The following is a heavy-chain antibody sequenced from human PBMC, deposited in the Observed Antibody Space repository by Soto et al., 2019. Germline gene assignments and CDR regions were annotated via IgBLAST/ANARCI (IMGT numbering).Heavy chain of an antibody. V-gene: IGHV4-34*01. CDR1: GGSFSGYY. J-gene: IGHJ4*02. D-gene: IGHD5-12*01. CDR3: ERDRFGGYCLEY. CDR2: INHSGST. Sequence: SETLSLTCAVYGGSFSGYYWTWIRQPPGKGLEWIGEINHSGSTNYNPSLKSRVTIAVDTSKNQFSLRLTSVTAADTAVYYCERDRFGGYCLEYWGQGALDTVSS.